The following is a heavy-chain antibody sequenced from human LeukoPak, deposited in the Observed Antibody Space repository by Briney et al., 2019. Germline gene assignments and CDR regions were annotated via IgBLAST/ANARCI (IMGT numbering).Heavy chain of an antibody. CDR3: ARHGSFGGVISAFDI. Sequence: SETLSLTCAVYGGSFSGYYWSWIRQPPGKGLEWIGEINHSGNTNYNPSLKSRVTISLHTSKNQFSLKLSSVTAADTAVYYCARHGSFGGVISAFDIWGQGTMVTVSS. CDR1: GGSFSGYY. V-gene: IGHV4-34*01. CDR2: INHSGNT. J-gene: IGHJ3*02. D-gene: IGHD3-16*01.